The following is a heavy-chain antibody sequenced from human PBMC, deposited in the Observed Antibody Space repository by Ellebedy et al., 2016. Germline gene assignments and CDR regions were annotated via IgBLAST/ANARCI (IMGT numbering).Heavy chain of an antibody. CDR2: INPNSGGT. Sequence: ASVKVSCKASGYTFTGYYMHWVRQAPGQGLEWMGWINPNSGGTNYAQKFQGWVTMTRDTSISTAYMELSRLRSDDTAVYYCARVGPSAAGSFDSWGQGTLVTVSS. V-gene: IGHV1-2*04. CDR1: GYTFTGYY. CDR3: ARVGPSAAGSFDS. J-gene: IGHJ4*02. D-gene: IGHD6-25*01.